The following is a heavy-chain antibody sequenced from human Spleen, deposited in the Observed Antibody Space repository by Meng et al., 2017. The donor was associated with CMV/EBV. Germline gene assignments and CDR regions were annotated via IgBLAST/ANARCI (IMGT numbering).Heavy chain of an antibody. CDR1: GFTFISYS. CDR2: ISSGSDYI. D-gene: IGHD1-14*01. J-gene: IGHJ6*02. CDR3: AKDRNRSYYYGMDV. V-gene: IGHV3-21*01. Sequence: GESLKISCAASGFTFISYSMNWVRQAPGKGLEWVSSISSGSDYIYYADSLEGRFTISRDNAKMSLYLQMNSLRVEDTAVYYCAKDRNRSYYYGMDVWGQGTTVTVSS.